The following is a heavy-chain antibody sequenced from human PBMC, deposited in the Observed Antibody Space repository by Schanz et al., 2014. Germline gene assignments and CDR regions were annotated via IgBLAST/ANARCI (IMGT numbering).Heavy chain of an antibody. Sequence: QVQVEQSGPEVKKPGASVTVSCQASGYTFSFTSYNVHWVRQAPGQGLEWMGKIIPVLNIATYAQRFQGGVSITADTATNTAYMELSSLTSEDTAVHYCARGRGFYDYWGQGTLVTVSS. V-gene: IGHV1-69*09. J-gene: IGHJ4*02. CDR3: ARGRGFYDY. CDR2: IIPVLNIA. CDR1: GYTFSFTSYN. D-gene: IGHD3-10*01.